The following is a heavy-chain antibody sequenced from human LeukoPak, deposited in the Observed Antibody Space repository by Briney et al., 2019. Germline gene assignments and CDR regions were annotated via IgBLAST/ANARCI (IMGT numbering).Heavy chain of an antibody. CDR3: AKDDAWLQYGN. D-gene: IGHD5-24*01. V-gene: IGHV3-7*03. CDR1: GFSFSDAW. CDR2: IKQDGSEK. J-gene: IGHJ4*02. Sequence: GGSLRLSCAASGFSFSDAWMSWVRQAPGKGLEWVANIKQDGSEKYYVDSMKGRFTISRDNSKGTVYLQMNSLRPEDTAVYYCAKDDAWLQYGNWGRGTLVTVSS.